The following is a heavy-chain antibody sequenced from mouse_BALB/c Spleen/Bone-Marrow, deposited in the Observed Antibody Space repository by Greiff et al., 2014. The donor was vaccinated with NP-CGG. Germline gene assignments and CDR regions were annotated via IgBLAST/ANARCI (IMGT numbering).Heavy chain of an antibody. CDR2: IYPGNGDT. CDR3: ARGARSAMDY. V-gene: IGHV1-80*01. CDR1: GYAFSSYW. Sequence: VQLQQSGAELVRPESSVKISCKASGYAFSSYWMIWVKQRPGQGLEWIGQIYPGNGDTNYNGKFKGKATLTADKSSSAAYMQLRSLTSEDSAVYFCARGARSAMDYWGQGTSVTVSS. J-gene: IGHJ4*01.